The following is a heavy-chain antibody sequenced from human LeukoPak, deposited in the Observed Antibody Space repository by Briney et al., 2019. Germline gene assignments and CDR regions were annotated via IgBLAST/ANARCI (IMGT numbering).Heavy chain of an antibody. V-gene: IGHV3-21*01. D-gene: IGHD3-9*01. CDR3: ARDFDYPSFT. CDR1: GFTFSSYT. J-gene: IGHJ5*02. CDR2: ISSSRSHI. Sequence: GGSLRLSCAASGFTFSSYTMNWVRQAPGKGLEWVSSISSSRSHIYYADSVKRRFTISRDNAKNSLYLQMNSLRAEDTAVYYCARDFDYPSFTWGQGTLVTVSS.